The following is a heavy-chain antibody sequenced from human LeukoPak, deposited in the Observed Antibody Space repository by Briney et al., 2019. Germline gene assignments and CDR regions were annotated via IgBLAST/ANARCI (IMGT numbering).Heavy chain of an antibody. CDR1: GFTFGTYA. Sequence: PGGSLRLSCVASGFTFGTYAMNWVRQAPGKGLEWLAGLFGSGGGISYADSETGRFTISRDSSKYTLYLQMNSLRVDDTAVYYCVKDRTPDGRWTFDFWGQRTLVTVSS. V-gene: IGHV3-23*01. J-gene: IGHJ4*02. CDR3: VKDRTPDGRWTFDF. D-gene: IGHD4-23*01. CDR2: LFGSGGGI.